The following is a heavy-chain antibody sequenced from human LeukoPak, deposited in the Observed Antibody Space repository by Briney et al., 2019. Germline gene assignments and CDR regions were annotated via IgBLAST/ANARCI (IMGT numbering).Heavy chain of an antibody. CDR2: IIPFLDIA. CDR1: GGIFSKDS. CDR3: ARDAMAIGTADF. V-gene: IGHV1-69*04. Sequence: SVKVSCKASGGIFSKDSISWVRQAPGQGLEWMGRIIPFLDIANYAQKFKDRVTITADKSTSTAYMELSSLTSEDTAVFYCARDAMAIGTADFWGQGTLVTVSS. D-gene: IGHD5-24*01. J-gene: IGHJ4*02.